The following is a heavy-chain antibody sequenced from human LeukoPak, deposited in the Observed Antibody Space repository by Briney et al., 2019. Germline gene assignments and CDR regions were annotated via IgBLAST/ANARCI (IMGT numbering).Heavy chain of an antibody. J-gene: IGHJ4*02. D-gene: IGHD5-12*01. CDR1: GFTFSVAW. CDR3: MRGYSGYDLG. V-gene: IGHV3-15*01. Sequence: NPGGSLRLSCAASGFTFSVAWMTWVRQAPGKGLEWVGRIKSKTDGGTADYAAPVKGRFTISRDDSKNTLYLQMNNLKSEDTGVYYCMRGYSGYDLGWGQGILVTVSS. CDR2: IKSKTDGGTA.